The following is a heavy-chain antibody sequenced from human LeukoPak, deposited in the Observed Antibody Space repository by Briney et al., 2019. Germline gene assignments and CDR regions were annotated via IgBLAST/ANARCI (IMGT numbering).Heavy chain of an antibody. CDR2: IYYSGST. CDR1: GGSISSYY. V-gene: IGHV4-39*07. Sequence: SETLSLTCTVSGGSISSYYWGWIRQPPGKGLEWIGSIYYSGSTYYNPSLKSRVTISIDTSKDQFSLKLSSLTAADTAVYYCASQGYSGYDDRGSFDYWGQGTLVTASS. J-gene: IGHJ4*02. CDR3: ASQGYSGYDDRGSFDY. D-gene: IGHD5-12*01.